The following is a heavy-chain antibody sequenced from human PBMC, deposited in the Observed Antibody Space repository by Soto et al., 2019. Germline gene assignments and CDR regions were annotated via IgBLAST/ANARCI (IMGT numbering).Heavy chain of an antibody. CDR3: ARADYDGSGGDS. Sequence: EVQLVESGGGLVQPGGSLRLSCAASGFTFSSYWMSWVRQAPGKGLEWVANIKEDGSEKYYVDSVKGRFTISRDHAENSLYLKRNSLRAKDTAVYYCARADYDGSGGDSWARGTLVTVSS. CDR2: IKEDGSEK. J-gene: IGHJ4*02. CDR1: GFTFSSYW. V-gene: IGHV3-7*01. D-gene: IGHD3-10*01.